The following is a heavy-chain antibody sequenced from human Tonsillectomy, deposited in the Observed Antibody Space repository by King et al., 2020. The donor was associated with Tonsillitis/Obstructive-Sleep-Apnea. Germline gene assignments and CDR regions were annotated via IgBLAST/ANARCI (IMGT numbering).Heavy chain of an antibody. CDR3: AKTYHPGFWVLSDFDY. Sequence: VQLVESGGGLVQPGGSLRLSCAASGFTFSSYAMSWVRQAPGKGLEWVSSISGSGGGTYNSDSVKGRFTISRDNSKNTLYLQMNSLRAEDTAVYYCAKTYHPGFWVLSDFDYWGQGTLVPVVS. D-gene: IGHD2/OR15-2a*01. CDR2: ISGSGGGT. J-gene: IGHJ4*02. CDR1: GFTFSSYA. V-gene: IGHV3-23*04.